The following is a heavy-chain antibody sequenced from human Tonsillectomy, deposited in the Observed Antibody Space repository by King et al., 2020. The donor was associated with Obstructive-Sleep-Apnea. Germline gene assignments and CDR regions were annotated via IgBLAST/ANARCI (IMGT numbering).Heavy chain of an antibody. Sequence: VQLQQWGAGLLKPSETLSLTCAVYGGSCSNYYWSWIRQPPGKGLEWIGEINHRGSTNYNPSLKSRVTISVDTSKNQFSLQLSSVTAADTAVYYCARDDDISGPWDYWGQGTLVTVSS. V-gene: IGHV4-34*01. CDR2: INHRGST. CDR3: ARDDDISGPWDY. CDR1: GGSCSNYY. D-gene: IGHD3-22*01. J-gene: IGHJ4*02.